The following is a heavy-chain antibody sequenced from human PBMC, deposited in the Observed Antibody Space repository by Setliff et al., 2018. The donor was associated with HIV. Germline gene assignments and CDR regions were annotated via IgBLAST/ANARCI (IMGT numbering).Heavy chain of an antibody. Sequence: GGSLRLSCAALGFTFSSYGMHWVRQAPGKGLEWVAVISYDGSNKYYADSVKGRFTISRDNSKNTLYLQMNSLRAEDTAVYYCARLMEGFFDLWGRGTLVTVSS. D-gene: IGHD3-10*01. CDR2: ISYDGSNK. V-gene: IGHV3-30*03. CDR3: ARLMEGFFDL. CDR1: GFTFSSYG. J-gene: IGHJ2*01.